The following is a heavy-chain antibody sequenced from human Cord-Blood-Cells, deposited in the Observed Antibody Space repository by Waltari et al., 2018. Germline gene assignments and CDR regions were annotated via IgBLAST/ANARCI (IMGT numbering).Heavy chain of an antibody. CDR2: IYHSGST. CDR3: ASQMEVGYSGSYLGDWFDP. D-gene: IGHD1-26*01. CDR1: GYSISSGYY. Sequence: QVQLQESGPGLVKPSETLSLTCAVSGYSISSGYYWGWIRQPPGKGLEWIGSIYHSGSTYYNPSRKSRVTISVDTSKNQFSLKLSSVTAADTAVYYCASQMEVGYSGSYLGDWFDPWGQGTLVTVSS. J-gene: IGHJ5*02. V-gene: IGHV4-38-2*01.